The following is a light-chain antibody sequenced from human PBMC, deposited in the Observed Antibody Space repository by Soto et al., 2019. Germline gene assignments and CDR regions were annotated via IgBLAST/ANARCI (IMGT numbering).Light chain of an antibody. V-gene: IGKV1-39*01. CDR3: HQSYTTPWT. CDR2: AAS. Sequence: DIQMTQSPSSLSASVGDRVTIACRASQNIDNFLNWYQQKPGKAPKLLIYAASSLLSGVPSRFSGNGSGTDFTLSITSVQAEDFAVYYCHQSYTTPWTFGQGTKVEFK. CDR1: QNIDNF. J-gene: IGKJ1*01.